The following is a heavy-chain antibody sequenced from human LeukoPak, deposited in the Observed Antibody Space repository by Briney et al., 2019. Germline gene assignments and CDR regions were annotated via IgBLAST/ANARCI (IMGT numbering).Heavy chain of an antibody. Sequence: GGSLRLSCAVSGITLSNYGMTWVRQAPGKGLEWVAGISDTGGRTNYVDSVKGRFTISRDNPKNTLYLQMNSLRAEDTAVYFCAKRGVVIRVILVGFHKEAYYFDSWGQGALVTVSS. CDR2: ISDTGGRT. CDR1: GITLSNYG. D-gene: IGHD3-22*01. J-gene: IGHJ4*02. CDR3: AKRGVVIRVILVGFHKEAYYFDS. V-gene: IGHV3-23*01.